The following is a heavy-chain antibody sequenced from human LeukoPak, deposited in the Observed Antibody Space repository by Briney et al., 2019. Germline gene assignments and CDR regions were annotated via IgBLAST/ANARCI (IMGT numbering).Heavy chain of an antibody. D-gene: IGHD5-12*01. CDR3: ARALGYSGYPTVYYGMDV. V-gene: IGHV4-31*03. J-gene: IGHJ6*02. CDR1: GASISTAGYY. CDR2: IYYSGST. Sequence: SQTLSLTCTVSGASISTAGYYWSWIRQHPGKGLEWIGYIYYSGSTCYNPSFKSRVSISVDTSKNEFSLKVSSVTAADTGVYYCARALGYSGYPTVYYGMDVWGQGTTVTVSS.